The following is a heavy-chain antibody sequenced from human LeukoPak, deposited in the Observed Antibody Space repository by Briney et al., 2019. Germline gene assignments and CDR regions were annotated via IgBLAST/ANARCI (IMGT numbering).Heavy chain of an antibody. CDR2: INPNSGRT. Sequence: ASVKVSCKTSGYSFNDYYLHCVRKAPGQGLEWMGWINPNSGRTNSAPKFQGRVTLTTDTSITTAYMELTSLISGDTALYYCARDSSDVLTGYYHFWGQGTLVTVSS. V-gene: IGHV1-2*02. CDR3: ARDSSDVLTGYYHF. J-gene: IGHJ4*02. CDR1: GYSFNDYY. D-gene: IGHD3-9*01.